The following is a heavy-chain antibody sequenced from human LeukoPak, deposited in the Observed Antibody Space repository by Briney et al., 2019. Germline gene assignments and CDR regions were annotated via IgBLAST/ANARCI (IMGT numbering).Heavy chain of an antibody. Sequence: SETLSLTCTVSGGSISSGGYYWSWIRQHAGKGLEWIGYIYYSGSTYYNPSLKSRVTISVDTSKNLFSLKLSSVTGADTAVYYCARLYVGKSVWYFDYWGQGTLVTVSS. CDR3: ARLYVGKSVWYFDY. V-gene: IGHV4-31*03. J-gene: IGHJ4*02. CDR2: IYYSGST. CDR1: GGSISSGGYY. D-gene: IGHD4-23*01.